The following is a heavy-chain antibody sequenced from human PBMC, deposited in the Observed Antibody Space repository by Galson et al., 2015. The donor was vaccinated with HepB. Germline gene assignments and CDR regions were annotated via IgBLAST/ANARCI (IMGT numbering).Heavy chain of an antibody. D-gene: IGHD3-10*01. Sequence: SLRLSCAASGFTFGDYAMSWFRQAPGKGLEWVGFIRSKAYGGTTEYAASVKGRFTISRDDSKNTLYLQMNSLKTEDTAVYYCTTHPTYYYGSGSYFSNWFDPWGQGTLVTVSS. CDR1: GFTFGDYA. CDR3: TTHPTYYYGSGSYFSNWFDP. J-gene: IGHJ5*02. V-gene: IGHV3-49*03. CDR2: IRSKAYGGTT.